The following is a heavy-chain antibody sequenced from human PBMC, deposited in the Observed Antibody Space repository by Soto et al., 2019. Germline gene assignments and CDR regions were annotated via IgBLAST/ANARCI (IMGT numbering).Heavy chain of an antibody. Sequence: GGSLRLSCAASGFTFISYEMNWVRQAPGKGLEWVSYISSHSTTIYYADSVKGRFTISRDNAKNSLYPQMNSLRAEDTAVYYCARWLWFGESSYYFDYWGQGTVVTVSS. J-gene: IGHJ4*02. V-gene: IGHV3-48*03. D-gene: IGHD3-10*01. CDR1: GFTFISYE. CDR2: ISSHSTTI. CDR3: ARWLWFGESSYYFDY.